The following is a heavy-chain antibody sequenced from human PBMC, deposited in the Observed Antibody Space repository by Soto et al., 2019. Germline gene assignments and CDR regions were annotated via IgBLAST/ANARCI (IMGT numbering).Heavy chain of an antibody. D-gene: IGHD1-1*01. V-gene: IGHV1-8*01. Sequence: ASVKVSCKASGYTFTSYDIYWVRQATGQGLEWMGWMNPTTGNSAYAQKFQGRVTVTSDTSINTVHMELSSLRSEDTAVYYCARRAETNGWNGFGADKYYFDFWGQGTLVTVSS. CDR3: ARRAETNGWNGFGADKYYFDF. J-gene: IGHJ4*02. CDR1: GYTFTSYD. CDR2: MNPTTGNS.